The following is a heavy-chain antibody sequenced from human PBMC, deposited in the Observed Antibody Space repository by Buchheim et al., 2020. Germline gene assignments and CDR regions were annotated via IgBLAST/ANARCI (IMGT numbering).Heavy chain of an antibody. CDR1: GFTFSSYG. CDR3: AKSRRWFGELGGFDY. Sequence: QVQLVESGGGVVQPGRSLRLSCAASGFTFSSYGMHWVRQAPGKGLEWVAVISYDGSNKYYADSVKGRFTISRDNSKNKLYLQMNSLRAEDTAVYYCAKSRRWFGELGGFDYWGQGTL. V-gene: IGHV3-30*18. CDR2: ISYDGSNK. J-gene: IGHJ4*02. D-gene: IGHD3-10*01.